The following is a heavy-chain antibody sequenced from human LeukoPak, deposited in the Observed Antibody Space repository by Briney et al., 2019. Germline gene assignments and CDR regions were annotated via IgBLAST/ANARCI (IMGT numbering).Heavy chain of an antibody. CDR2: ISISGVTI. CDR3: ARGEVATISLTAFDI. J-gene: IGHJ3*02. D-gene: IGHD3-9*01. V-gene: IGHV3-11*04. Sequence: GGSLRLSCAASGFPFSDYYMSWLRQAPGKGLEWVSYISISGVTIYHADSVKGRFTISRDNAKNSLYLQMKSLRAEDTAVYYCARGEVATISLTAFDIWGQGTMVTVSS. CDR1: GFPFSDYY.